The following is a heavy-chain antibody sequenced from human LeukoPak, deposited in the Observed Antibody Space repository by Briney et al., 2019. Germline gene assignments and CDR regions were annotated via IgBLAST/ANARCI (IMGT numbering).Heavy chain of an antibody. D-gene: IGHD6-13*01. CDR1: GGSFSGYY. J-gene: IGHJ6*03. CDR3: ARRAYRRPNIAAAGTKYYYMDV. V-gene: IGHV4-34*01. CDR2: INHSRST. Sequence: SETLSLTCAVYGGSFSGYYWSWIRQPPGKGLEWIGEINHSRSTNYNPSLKSRVTISVDTSKNQFSLKLSSVTAADTAVYYCARRAYRRPNIAAAGTKYYYMDVWGKGTTVTVSS.